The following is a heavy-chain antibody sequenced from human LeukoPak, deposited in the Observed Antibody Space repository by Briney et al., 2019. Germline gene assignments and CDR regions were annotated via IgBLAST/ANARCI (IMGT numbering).Heavy chain of an antibody. CDR2: IYTSGST. CDR1: GGSISSYY. D-gene: IGHD3-22*01. J-gene: IGHJ5*02. CDR3: ARHESDRSLFDP. V-gene: IGHV4-4*09. Sequence: SETLSLTCTVSGGSISSYYWSWIRQPPGKGLEWIGYIYTSGSTNYNPSLKSRVTISVDTSKNQFSLKLSSVTAADTAVYYCARHESDRSLFDPWGQGTLVTVSS.